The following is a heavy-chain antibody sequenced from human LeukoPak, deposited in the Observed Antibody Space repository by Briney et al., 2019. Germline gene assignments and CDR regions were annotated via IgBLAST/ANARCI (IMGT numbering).Heavy chain of an antibody. V-gene: IGHV3-33*01. D-gene: IGHD3-10*01. Sequence: GGSLRLSCAASGFTFSSYGMHWVRQAPGKGLEWVAVIWYDGSNKYYADSVKGRFTISRDNSKNTLYLQMNSLRDDDTALYYCARDQEYYGSGPQYYWGQGPLVTVSS. CDR3: ARDQEYYGSGPQYY. CDR2: IWYDGSNK. J-gene: IGHJ4*02. CDR1: GFTFSSYG.